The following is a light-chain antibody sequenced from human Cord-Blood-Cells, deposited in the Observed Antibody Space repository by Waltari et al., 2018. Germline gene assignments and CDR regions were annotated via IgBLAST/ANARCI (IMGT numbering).Light chain of an antibody. CDR3: MQGTHWPWT. J-gene: IGKJ1*01. CDR1: QSLVHSDGNTY. Sequence: DVVMTQSPLSLPVTLGQPASISCRSSQSLVHSDGNTYLNWCQQRPGQSPRRLIYKVSNRDSGVPDRFSGSGSGTDFTLKISRVEAEDVGVYSCMQGTHWPWTFGQGTKVEIK. V-gene: IGKV2-30*02. CDR2: KVS.